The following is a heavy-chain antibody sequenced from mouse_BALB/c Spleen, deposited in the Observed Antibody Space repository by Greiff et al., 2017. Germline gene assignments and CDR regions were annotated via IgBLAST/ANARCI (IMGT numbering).Heavy chain of an antibody. D-gene: IGHD1-1*01. CDR3: ARGSQVPLYGSSPYAMDY. CDR1: GFTFTDYY. V-gene: IGHV7-3*02. J-gene: IGHJ4*01. CDR2: IRNKANGYTT. Sequence: EVKLVESGGGLVQPGGSLRLSCATSGFTFTDYYMSWVRQPPGKALEWLGFIRNKANGYTTEYSASVKGRFTISRDNSQSILYLQMNTLRAEDSATDYGARGSQVPLYGSSPYAMDYWGQGTSVTVSS.